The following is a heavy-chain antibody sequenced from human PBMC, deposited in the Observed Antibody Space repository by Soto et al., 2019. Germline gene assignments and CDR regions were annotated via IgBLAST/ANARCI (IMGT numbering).Heavy chain of an antibody. V-gene: IGHV4-59*01. J-gene: IGHJ6*02. CDR2: IYYSGST. D-gene: IGHD6-6*01. Sequence: SETLSLTCTVSGGSISSYYWSWIRQPPGKGLGWIGYIYYSGSTNYNPSLKSRVTISVDTSKNQFSLKLSSVTAADTAVYYCARDYRSSSQYYYYGMDVWGQGTTVTVSS. CDR3: ARDYRSSSQYYYYGMDV. CDR1: GGSISSYY.